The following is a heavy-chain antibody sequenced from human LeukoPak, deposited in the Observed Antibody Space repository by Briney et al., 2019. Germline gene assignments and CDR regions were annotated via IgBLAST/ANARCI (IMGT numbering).Heavy chain of an antibody. D-gene: IGHD3-16*02. CDR1: GFTFSSYW. Sequence: GGSLRLSCAASGFTFSSYWMSWVRQAPGKGLEWVANIKQDGSEKYYVDSVKGRFTISRDNAKNSLYLQMNSLRAEDTAVYYCARDDYDYVWGSYHAFDYWGQGTLVTVSS. J-gene: IGHJ4*02. V-gene: IGHV3-7*03. CDR2: IKQDGSEK. CDR3: ARDDYDYVWGSYHAFDY.